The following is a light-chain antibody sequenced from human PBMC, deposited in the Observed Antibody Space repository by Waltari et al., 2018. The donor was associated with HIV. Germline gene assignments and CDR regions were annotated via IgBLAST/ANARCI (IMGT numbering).Light chain of an antibody. CDR3: QQSYSTPLT. Sequence: DIQMTQSPSFLSDSVGHRVTITCRASQSISSSLNWYQQKPGKAPKLLIYAASSLQSGVPSRFSGSGSGTDFTLTISSLQPEDFATYYCQQSYSTPLTFGGGTKVEIK. J-gene: IGKJ4*01. CDR2: AAS. V-gene: IGKV1-39*01. CDR1: QSISSS.